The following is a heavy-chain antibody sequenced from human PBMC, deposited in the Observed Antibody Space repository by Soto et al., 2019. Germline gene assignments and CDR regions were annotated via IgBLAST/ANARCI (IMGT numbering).Heavy chain of an antibody. CDR3: ARGRVVRGVIKSYYYYMDV. J-gene: IGHJ6*03. CDR2: MNPNSGNT. V-gene: IGHV1-8*01. D-gene: IGHD3-10*01. Sequence: ASVKVSCKASGYTFTSYDINWVRQAAGQGLEWMGWMNPNSGNTGYAQKFQGRVTMTRNTSISTAYMELSSLRSEDTAVYYCARGRVVRGVIKSYYYYMDVWGKGTKVTVSS. CDR1: GYTFTSYD.